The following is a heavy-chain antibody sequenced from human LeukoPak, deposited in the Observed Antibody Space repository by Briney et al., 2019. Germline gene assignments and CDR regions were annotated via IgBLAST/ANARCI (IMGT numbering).Heavy chain of an antibody. J-gene: IGHJ4*02. Sequence: VGSLRLSCAASEFIFSDYAMGWVRQAPGEGREWVSTIYKTTNPTLYEDSVKGRFTISRDNSKTTLYLQMNSLRTEDTAVYFCAKFEGATIPGWFNDYWGQGILVTVSS. CDR3: AKFEGATIPGWFNDY. CDR1: EFIFSDYA. V-gene: IGHV3-23*05. CDR2: IYKTTNPT. D-gene: IGHD6-19*01.